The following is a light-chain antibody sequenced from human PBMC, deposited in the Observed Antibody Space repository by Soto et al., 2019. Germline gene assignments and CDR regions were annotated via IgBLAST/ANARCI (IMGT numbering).Light chain of an antibody. CDR1: SSDVGGYNY. CDR2: EVT. CDR3: SSYAGSNNLV. V-gene: IGLV2-8*01. J-gene: IGLJ2*01. Sequence: QSVLTQPPSASGSPGQSVTISCTGASSDVGGYNYVSWYQQHPGKAPKLMIYEVTKRPSGVPDRFSGSKSGNTASLTVSGHQAEEEADYYCSSYAGSNNLVFGGGTKVTVL.